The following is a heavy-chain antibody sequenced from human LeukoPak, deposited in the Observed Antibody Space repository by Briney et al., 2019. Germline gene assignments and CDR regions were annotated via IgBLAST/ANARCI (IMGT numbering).Heavy chain of an antibody. J-gene: IGHJ4*02. CDR3: ASGGYTSSWYVVDY. V-gene: IGHV3-30*03. D-gene: IGHD6-13*01. Sequence: GGSLRLSCAASGXSFSSYGMHWVRQAPGKGLEWVAVISYDGSNKYYADSVKGRFTISRDNSKNTLYLQMSSPRPEDTAVYYCASGGYTSSWYVVDYWGQGTLVTVSS. CDR1: GXSFSSYG. CDR2: ISYDGSNK.